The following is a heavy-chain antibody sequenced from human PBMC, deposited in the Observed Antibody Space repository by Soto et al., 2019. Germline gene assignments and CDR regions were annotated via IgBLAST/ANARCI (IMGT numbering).Heavy chain of an antibody. D-gene: IGHD1-20*01. V-gene: IGHV3-30-3*01. CDR1: GFTFSSYA. J-gene: IGHJ6*02. CDR2: ISYDGSNK. Sequence: QVQLVESGGGVVQPGRSLRLSCAASGFTFSSYAMHWVRQAPGKGLEWVAVISYDGSNKYYADSVKGRFTISRDNSKNTLYLQMNSLRAEDTAVYYCARYNWNPQYYYGMDVWGQGTTVTVSS. CDR3: ARYNWNPQYYYGMDV.